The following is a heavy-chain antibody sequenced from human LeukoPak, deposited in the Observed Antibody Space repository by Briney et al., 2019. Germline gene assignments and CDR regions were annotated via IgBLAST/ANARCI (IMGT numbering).Heavy chain of an antibody. CDR3: ARDDHFDYDFWSGYFSSGFEEKYYFDY. Sequence: GGSLRLSCAASGFTFSSYSMNWVRQAPGKGLEWVSSISSSSSYIYYADSVKGRFTISRDNAKYSLYLQMNSLRAEDTAVYYCARDDHFDYDFWSGYFSSGFEEKYYFDYWGQGTLVTVSS. CDR1: GFTFSSYS. V-gene: IGHV3-21*01. CDR2: ISSSSSYI. D-gene: IGHD3-3*01. J-gene: IGHJ4*02.